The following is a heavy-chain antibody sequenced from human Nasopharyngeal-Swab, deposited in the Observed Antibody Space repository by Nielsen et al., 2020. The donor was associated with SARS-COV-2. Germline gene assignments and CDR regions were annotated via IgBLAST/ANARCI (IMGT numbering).Heavy chain of an antibody. CDR2: ISYDGSNK. J-gene: IGHJ3*02. Sequence: WIRQPPGKGLEWVAVISYDGSNKYYADSVKGRFTISRDNSENTLYLQMNSLRAEDTAVYYCASSYYDFWSGYYYHGAFDIWGQGTMVTVSS. V-gene: IGHV3-30*04. CDR3: ASSYYDFWSGYYYHGAFDI. D-gene: IGHD3-3*01.